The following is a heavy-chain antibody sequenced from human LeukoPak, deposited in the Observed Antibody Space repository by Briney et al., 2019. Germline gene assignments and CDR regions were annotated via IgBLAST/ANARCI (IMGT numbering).Heavy chain of an antibody. CDR1: GGSISNYY. CDR3: AGVRIAASRCCYFDY. V-gene: IGHV4-4*07. Sequence: SETLSLTCSVSGGSISNYYWSWIRQPAGKGLEWIGRIYTSGSTNYNPSLKSRVTMSVDTSKNQFSLKLSSVTAADTAVYYCAGVRIAASRCCYFDYWGQGTLVTVSS. CDR2: IYTSGST. J-gene: IGHJ4*02. D-gene: IGHD6-6*01.